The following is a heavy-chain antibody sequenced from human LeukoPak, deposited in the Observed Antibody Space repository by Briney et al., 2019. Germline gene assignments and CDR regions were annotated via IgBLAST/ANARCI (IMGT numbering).Heavy chain of an antibody. CDR2: IYTSGST. J-gene: IGHJ4*02. Sequence: SETLSLTCTVSGGSISSYYWSWIRQPAGKGLEWIGRIYTSGSTNCNPSLKSRVTMSVDTSKNQFSLKLSSVTAADTAVYYCARVDYDSSGYPFDYWGQGTLVTVSS. CDR1: GGSISSYY. D-gene: IGHD3-22*01. V-gene: IGHV4-4*07. CDR3: ARVDYDSSGYPFDY.